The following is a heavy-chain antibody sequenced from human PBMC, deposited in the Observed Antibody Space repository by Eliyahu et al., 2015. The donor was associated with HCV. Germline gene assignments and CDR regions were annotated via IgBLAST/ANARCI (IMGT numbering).Heavy chain of an antibody. CDR2: ISYDGSNK. CDR3: ANLGIAAADY. Sequence: QVQLVESGGGVVQPGRSLRLSCAASGFTFSSYGMHWVRQAPGKGLEWVAVISYDGSNKYYADSVKGRFTISRDNSKNTLYLQMNSLRAEDTAVYYCANLGIAAADYWGQGTLVTVSS. D-gene: IGHD6-13*01. J-gene: IGHJ4*02. V-gene: IGHV3-30*18. CDR1: GFTFSSYG.